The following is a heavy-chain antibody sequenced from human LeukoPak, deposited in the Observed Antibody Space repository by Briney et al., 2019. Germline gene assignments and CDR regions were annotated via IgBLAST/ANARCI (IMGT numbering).Heavy chain of an antibody. D-gene: IGHD5-24*01. CDR1: GGTFSSYA. J-gene: IGHJ5*02. CDR3: ARDNSVRDEAWWFNP. CDR2: IIPIFGTA. V-gene: IGHV1-69*05. Sequence: SVKVSCKASGGTFSSYAISWVRQAPGQGLEWMGGIIPIFGTATYAQKFQGRVTLTRDMSTSTDYLELSSLRSEDTAVYYCARDNSVRDEAWWFNPWGQGTLVTVSS.